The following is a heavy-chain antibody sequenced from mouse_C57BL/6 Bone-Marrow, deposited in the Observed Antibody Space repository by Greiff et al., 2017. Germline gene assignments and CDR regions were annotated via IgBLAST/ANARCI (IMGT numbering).Heavy chain of an antibody. D-gene: IGHD1-1*01. V-gene: IGHV14-2*01. Sequence: EVKLQQSGAELVKPGASVKLSCTASGFNIKDYYIHWVKQRTEQGLEWIGRIDPEDGETKYAPKFPDKATITADTSSNTASLQLSSLTSEDTAVYYCTRSLIYYGTNYWGQGTTLTVSS. CDR2: IDPEDGET. CDR1: GFNIKDYY. CDR3: TRSLIYYGTNY. J-gene: IGHJ2*01.